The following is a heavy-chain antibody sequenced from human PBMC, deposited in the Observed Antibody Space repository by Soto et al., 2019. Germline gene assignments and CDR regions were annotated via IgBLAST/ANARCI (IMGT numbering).Heavy chain of an antibody. CDR2: ISSSSSYI. CDR3: ERETEYCYGGGDY. Sequence: EVQLVESGGGLVKPGGSLRLSCAASGFTFSSYSMNWVRQAPGKGLEWVSSISSSSSYIYYADSVKGQFTISRDNAKNTMYLQMNSLSAEDKAVDYYERETEYCYGGGDYWGQGTLVTVSS. J-gene: IGHJ4*02. D-gene: IGHD5-18*01. CDR1: GFTFSSYS. V-gene: IGHV3-21*01.